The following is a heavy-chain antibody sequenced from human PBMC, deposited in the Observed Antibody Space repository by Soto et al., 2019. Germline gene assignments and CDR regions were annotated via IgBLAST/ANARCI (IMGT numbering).Heavy chain of an antibody. CDR3: ANDLITMLVSVITFDF. Sequence: PGGALRLSCAASGFTVSSYAMSLVRQSPGKGLEWVSSISGSGGSTYYADSVKGRFTISRDNSKNTLYLQMNSLRAEDTAVYYCANDLITMLVSVITFDFWAQGTTVTVSS. J-gene: IGHJ4*02. V-gene: IGHV3-23*01. D-gene: IGHD3-22*01. CDR1: GFTVSSYA. CDR2: ISGSGGST.